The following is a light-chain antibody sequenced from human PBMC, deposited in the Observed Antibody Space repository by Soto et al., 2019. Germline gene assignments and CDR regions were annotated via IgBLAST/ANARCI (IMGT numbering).Light chain of an antibody. CDR3: SSYTSSSTLV. V-gene: IGLV2-14*01. J-gene: IGLJ1*01. CDR2: EVR. Sequence: QSALTQPASVSGSPGQSITISCAGTMRDVGAYNLVSWYQQHPGRAPQLIIYEVRNRPSGVSNRFSGSKSGNTASLTISGLQAEDEADYYCSSYTSSSTLVFGTGTKLTVL. CDR1: MRDVGAYNL.